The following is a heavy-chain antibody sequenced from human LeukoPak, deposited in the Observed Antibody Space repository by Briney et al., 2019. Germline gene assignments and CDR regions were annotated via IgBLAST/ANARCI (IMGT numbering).Heavy chain of an antibody. Sequence: TSETLSLTCTVSGGSISSYYWSWIRQPPGKGLEWIGYIYYSGSTNYNPSLKSRVTISVDTSKNQFSLKLSSVTAADTAVYYCARSLTIPPYSGSPAWFDPWGQGTLVTVSS. CDR2: IYYSGST. D-gene: IGHD1-26*01. J-gene: IGHJ5*02. CDR3: ARSLTIPPYSGSPAWFDP. CDR1: GGSISSYY. V-gene: IGHV4-59*01.